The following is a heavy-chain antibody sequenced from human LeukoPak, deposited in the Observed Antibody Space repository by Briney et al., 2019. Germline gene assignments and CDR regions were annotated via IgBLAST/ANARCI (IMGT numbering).Heavy chain of an antibody. J-gene: IGHJ4*02. CDR3: VRGDRYFFDF. Sequence: PGGSLRLSCAASGFTFSSYEMNWVCQAPGRGLEWVSYIGNTGRTIYYTDSVKGRFTISRDNAKNSLYLQMNSLRAEDTAIYYCVRGDRYFFDFWGQGTLVTVSS. CDR2: IGNTGRTI. V-gene: IGHV3-48*03. CDR1: GFTFSSYE.